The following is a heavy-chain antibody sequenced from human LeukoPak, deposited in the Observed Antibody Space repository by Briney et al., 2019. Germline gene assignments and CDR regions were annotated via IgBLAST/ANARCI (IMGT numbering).Heavy chain of an antibody. CDR1: GGSFSGYY. V-gene: IGHV3-21*01. Sequence: PSETLSLTCAVYGGSFSGYYWSWIRQAPGKGLEWVSSISSSSSYIYYADSVKGRFTISRDNAKNSLYLQMNSLRAEDTAVYYCARSHSEYSSSPYLPKDYWGQGTLVTVSS. J-gene: IGHJ4*02. CDR2: ISSSSSYI. CDR3: ARSHSEYSSSPYLPKDY. D-gene: IGHD6-6*01.